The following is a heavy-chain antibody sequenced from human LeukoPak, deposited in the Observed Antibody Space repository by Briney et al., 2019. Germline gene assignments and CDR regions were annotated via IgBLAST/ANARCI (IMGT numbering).Heavy chain of an antibody. CDR3: ARYRIGDYYYYYGMDV. CDR1: GGSFSGYY. D-gene: IGHD1-26*01. Sequence: SETLSLTCAVYGGSFSGYYWTWIRQPPGKGLEWIGEINHSGSTNYNPSLKSRVTISVDTSKNQFSLKLSSVTAADTAVYYCARYRIGDYYYYYGMDVWGQGTTVTVS. CDR2: INHSGST. J-gene: IGHJ6*02. V-gene: IGHV4-34*01.